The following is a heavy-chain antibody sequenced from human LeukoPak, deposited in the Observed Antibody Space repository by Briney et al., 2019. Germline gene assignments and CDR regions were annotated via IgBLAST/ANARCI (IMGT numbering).Heavy chain of an antibody. CDR1: GGSISSGGYY. J-gene: IGHJ6*03. V-gene: IGHV4-61*02. Sequence: SETLSLTYTVSGGSISSGGYYWSWIRQPAGKGLEWIGRIYTSGSTNYNPSLKSRVTISVDTSKNQFSLKLSSVTAADTAVYYCARDQYCSSSSCRYYYYYYMDVWGKGTTVTVSS. CDR3: ARDQYCSSSSCRYYYYYYMDV. D-gene: IGHD2-2*01. CDR2: IYTSGST.